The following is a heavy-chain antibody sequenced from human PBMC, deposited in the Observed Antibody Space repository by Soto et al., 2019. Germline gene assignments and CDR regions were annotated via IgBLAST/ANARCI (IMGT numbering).Heavy chain of an antibody. V-gene: IGHV4-59*01. CDR3: ARVGAGIKLPGRFQYFDH. D-gene: IGHD3-10*01. CDR1: GGAISNYF. J-gene: IGHJ5*02. Sequence: SETLSLTCIVSGGAISNYFWSWIRQPPGKGPEWLGYINYNGNTNYNPSLKNRATMSIDTSKREFSLKLRSVTATDTAVYFCARVGAGIKLPGRFQYFDHWGRGTLVTVSS. CDR2: INYNGNT.